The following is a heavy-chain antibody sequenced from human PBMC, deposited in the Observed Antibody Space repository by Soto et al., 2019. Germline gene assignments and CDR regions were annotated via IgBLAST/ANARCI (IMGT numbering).Heavy chain of an antibody. J-gene: IGHJ4*02. CDR3: AKAWIHGTINY. V-gene: IGHV3-23*01. D-gene: IGHD1-7*01. CDR2: IVANGAST. Sequence: LRLSCAASGFTFSNYAMYWVRQAPGKGLEWVSSIVANGASTYYADSIKGRFTISRDSSKNSLYLQMNSLRAEDTAVYYCAKAWIHGTINYWGQGTLVTVSS. CDR1: GFTFSNYA.